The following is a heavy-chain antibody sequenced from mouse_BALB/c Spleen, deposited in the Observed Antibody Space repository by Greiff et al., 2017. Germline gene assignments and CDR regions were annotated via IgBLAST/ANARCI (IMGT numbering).Heavy chain of an antibody. CDR2: ISSGGGST. Sequence: EVQVVESGGGLVKPGGSLKLSCAASGFAFSSYDMSWVRQTPEKRLEWVAYISSGGGSTYYPDTVKGRFTISRDNAKNTLYLQMSSLKSEDTAMYYCARQGVWSWFAYWGQGTLVTVSA. V-gene: IGHV5-12-1*01. CDR1: GFAFSSYD. D-gene: IGHD2-10*02. J-gene: IGHJ3*01. CDR3: ARQGVWSWFAY.